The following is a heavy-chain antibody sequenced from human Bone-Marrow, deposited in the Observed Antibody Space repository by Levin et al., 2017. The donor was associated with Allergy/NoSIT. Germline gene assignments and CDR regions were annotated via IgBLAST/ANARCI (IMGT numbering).Heavy chain of an antibody. D-gene: IGHD2-2*01. V-gene: IGHV4-59*08. J-gene: IGHJ5*01. CDR2: IYYSGST. CDR3: ARQAVPAAMNGFDS. CDR1: GASISSFY. Sequence: SQTLSLTCTVSGASISSFYWSWIRQPPGKGLEWIGYIYYSGSTNYSPSLKSRVSMSADMSRNQVYLTMSSVTAAATAAYYCARQAVPAAMNGFDSWGQGTLVTVSS.